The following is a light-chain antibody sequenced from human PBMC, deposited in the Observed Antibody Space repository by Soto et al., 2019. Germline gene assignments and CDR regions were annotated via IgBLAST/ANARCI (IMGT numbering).Light chain of an antibody. Sequence: DIVMTQSPATLSVSPGERATLSCRASQSVNTNLAWYRQKPGQPPRLLIYGTSTRATGITDRFSGSGSGTEFTLTISSLQSEDSAVYYCQQYNRWPPLTFGGGTQVEIK. V-gene: IGKV3-15*01. CDR3: QQYNRWPPLT. CDR1: QSVNTN. J-gene: IGKJ4*01. CDR2: GTS.